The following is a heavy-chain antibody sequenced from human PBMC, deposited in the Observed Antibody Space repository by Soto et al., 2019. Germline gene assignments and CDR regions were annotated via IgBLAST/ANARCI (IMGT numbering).Heavy chain of an antibody. D-gene: IGHD4-17*01. CDR2: IIPILGIA. CDR3: ARQTTVTTFLDY. Sequence: QVQLVQSGAEVKKPGSSVKVSCKASGGPFSSYTISWVRQAPGQGLEWMGRIIPILGIANYAQKFQGRVTITADKSTSTAYMELSSLRSEDTAVYYCARQTTVTTFLDYWGQGTLVTVSS. CDR1: GGPFSSYT. J-gene: IGHJ4*02. V-gene: IGHV1-69*02.